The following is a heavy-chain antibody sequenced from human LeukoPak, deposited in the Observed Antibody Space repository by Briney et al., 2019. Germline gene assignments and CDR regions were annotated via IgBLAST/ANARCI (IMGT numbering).Heavy chain of an antibody. Sequence: TGGSLRLSCAASGFTFSTYAMSWVRQAPGKGLEWVSGISGRSDSTYYADSVKGRFTISRDNAKNSLYLQMNSLRAEDTAVYYCARDRGRRGITMRSDAFDIWGQGTMVTVSS. D-gene: IGHD3-22*01. V-gene: IGHV3-23*01. CDR2: ISGRSDST. CDR1: GFTFSTYA. J-gene: IGHJ3*02. CDR3: ARDRGRRGITMRSDAFDI.